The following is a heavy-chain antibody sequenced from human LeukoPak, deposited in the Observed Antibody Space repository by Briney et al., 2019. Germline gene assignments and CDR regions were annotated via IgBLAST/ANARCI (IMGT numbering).Heavy chain of an antibody. CDR1: GGTFSSYA. D-gene: IGHD3-10*01. CDR3: AREAPVLWFGELAVRKNWFDP. Sequence: SVKVSCKASGGTFSSYAISWVRQAPGQGLEWMGGIIPIFGTANYAQKFQGRVTITTDESTSTAYMELSSLRSEDTAVYYCAREAPVLWFGELAVRKNWFDPWGQGTLVTVSS. V-gene: IGHV1-69*05. CDR2: IIPIFGTA. J-gene: IGHJ5*02.